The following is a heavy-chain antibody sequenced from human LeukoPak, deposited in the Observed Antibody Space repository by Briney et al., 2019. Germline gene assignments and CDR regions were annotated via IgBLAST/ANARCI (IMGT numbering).Heavy chain of an antibody. D-gene: IGHD5-24*01. CDR1: GYTFTGYY. V-gene: IGHV1-2*06. CDR3: ARVGDGLSDAFDI. Sequence: ASVKVSCKASGYTFTGYYMNWVRQAPGQGLEWMGRINPNSGGTNYAQKFQGRVTTTRDTSISTAYMELSRLRSDDTAVYYCARVGDGLSDAFDIWGRGTMVTVSS. J-gene: IGHJ3*02. CDR2: INPNSGGT.